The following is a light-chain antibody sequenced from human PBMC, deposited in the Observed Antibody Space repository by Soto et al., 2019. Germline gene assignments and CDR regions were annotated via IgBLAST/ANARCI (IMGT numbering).Light chain of an antibody. J-gene: IGKJ2*01. Sequence: EIVLTQSPGTLSLSPGERATLSCRASQSISSNYLAWYQQKPGQAPRLLIYGASSRATGIQDRFSGSGSGTDFTLTISRLEPEDFAVYYCQQYGSSPPYTFGQGTKLEIK. V-gene: IGKV3-20*01. CDR3: QQYGSSPPYT. CDR1: QSISSNY. CDR2: GAS.